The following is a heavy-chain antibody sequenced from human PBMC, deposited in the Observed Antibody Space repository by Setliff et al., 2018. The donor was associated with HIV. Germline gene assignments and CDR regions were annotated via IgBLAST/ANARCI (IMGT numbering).Heavy chain of an antibody. J-gene: IGHJ1*01. CDR2: IPTSHGDT. CDR1: GYSFINSG. Sequence: EASVKVSCKASGYSFINSGISWVRQAPGQGLEWMGWIPTSHGDTKYAQNFQDRLTMTTDSSTTTAYMDLRSLTSEDTAMYYCATIREYYYDSSGQEYFQHWGHGTLVTVS. CDR3: ATIREYYYDSSGQEYFQH. D-gene: IGHD3-22*01. V-gene: IGHV1-18*01.